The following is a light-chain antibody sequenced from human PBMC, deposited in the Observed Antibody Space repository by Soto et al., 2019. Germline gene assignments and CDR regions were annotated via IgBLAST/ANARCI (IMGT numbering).Light chain of an antibody. V-gene: IGLV2-14*03. CDR1: SSDVGGYNY. J-gene: IGLJ1*01. Sequence: QSALTQPASVSGSPGQSITISCTGTSSDVGGYNYVSWYQQHPGKAPKLMIYDVSNRPSGVSNRFSGSKSGNTASLTISGLQAEDESDYYCSSYTCSSTYVFGTGTELTVL. CDR2: DVS. CDR3: SSYTCSSTYV.